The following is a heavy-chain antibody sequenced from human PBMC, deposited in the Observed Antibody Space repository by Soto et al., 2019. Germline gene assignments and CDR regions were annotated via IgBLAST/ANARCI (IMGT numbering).Heavy chain of an antibody. CDR3: AKGRGGSRSHDAFDI. CDR1: GGTFSSYT. J-gene: IGHJ3*02. D-gene: IGHD1-26*01. Sequence: QVQLVQSGAEVKKPGSSVKVSCKASGGTFSSYTISWVRQAPGQGLEWMGRIIPILGIANYAQKFQGRVMINADESTSTAYMVLSSLSSDDTAVYYCAKGRGGSRSHDAFDIWCQGTMVTVSS. V-gene: IGHV1-69*02. CDR2: IIPILGIA.